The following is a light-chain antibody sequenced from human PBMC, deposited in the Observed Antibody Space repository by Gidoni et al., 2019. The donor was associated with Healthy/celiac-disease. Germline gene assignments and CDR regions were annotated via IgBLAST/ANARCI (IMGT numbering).Light chain of an antibody. CDR3: QQYNDWPSYT. V-gene: IGKV3-15*01. CDR2: GAS. J-gene: IGKJ2*01. CDR1: QSVSSN. Sequence: EIVMTQSPATLSVTPVERATLSCSASQSVSSNLAWYQQKPGQAPRLLNYGASTRATGIPARCSGRGSGTEFTLTISSLQSEDFAVYCCQQYNDWPSYTFGQGTKLEIK.